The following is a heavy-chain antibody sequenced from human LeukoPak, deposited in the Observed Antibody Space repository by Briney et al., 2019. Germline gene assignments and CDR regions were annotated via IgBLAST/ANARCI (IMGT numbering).Heavy chain of an antibody. J-gene: IGHJ4*02. CDR1: GGSISNYY. D-gene: IGHD4/OR15-4a*01. Sequence: SETLSLTCTVSGGSISNYYWSWIRQPPGKGLEWLGSIYYSGNTYYNPSLKSRVTISVDTSKNQFSLKLNSVTAADTAVYYCARDRQQLVRGDYFDYWGQGTLVTVSS. V-gene: IGHV4-39*07. CDR3: ARDRQQLVRGDYFDY. CDR2: IYYSGNT.